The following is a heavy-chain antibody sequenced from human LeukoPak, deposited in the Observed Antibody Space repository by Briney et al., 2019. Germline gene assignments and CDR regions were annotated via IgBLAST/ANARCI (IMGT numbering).Heavy chain of an antibody. CDR1: GFTFSNAW. V-gene: IGHV3-15*01. CDR3: TTGTTYYYDSTLGY. D-gene: IGHD3-22*01. J-gene: IGHJ4*02. CDR2: IKSKTDGGTT. Sequence: GGSLRLSCAASGFTFSNAWMSWVRQAPGKGLEWVGRIKSKTDGGTTDYAAPVKGRFTISRDGSKNTLYLQMNSLKTEDTAVYYCTTGTTYYYDSTLGYWGQGTLVTVSS.